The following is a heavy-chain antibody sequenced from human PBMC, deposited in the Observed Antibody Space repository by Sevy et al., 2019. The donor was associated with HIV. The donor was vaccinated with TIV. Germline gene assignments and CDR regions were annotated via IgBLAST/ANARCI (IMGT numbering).Heavy chain of an antibody. Sequence: GGSLRLSCAASGFTFSSYGMHWVRQAPGKGLEWVAVIWYDGSNKYYADSVKGRFTIYRDNSKNTLYLQMNSLRAEDTAVYYCARNPVTYSSGWHFDYWGQGTLVTVSS. D-gene: IGHD6-19*01. J-gene: IGHJ4*02. CDR1: GFTFSSYG. V-gene: IGHV3-33*01. CDR3: ARNPVTYSSGWHFDY. CDR2: IWYDGSNK.